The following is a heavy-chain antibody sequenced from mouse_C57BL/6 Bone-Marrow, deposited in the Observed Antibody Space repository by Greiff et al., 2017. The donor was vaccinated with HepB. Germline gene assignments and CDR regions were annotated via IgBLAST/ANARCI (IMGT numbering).Heavy chain of an antibody. CDR2: ISSGGDYI. J-gene: IGHJ2*01. Sequence: EVKLMESGEGLVKPGGSLKLSCAASGFTFSSYAMSWVRQTPEKRLEWVAYISSGGDYIYYADTVKGRFTISRDNARNTLYLQMSSLKSEDTAMYYCPRVLNWDIDYWGQGTTLTVSS. V-gene: IGHV5-9-1*02. CDR3: PRVLNWDIDY. CDR1: GFTFSSYA. D-gene: IGHD4-1*01.